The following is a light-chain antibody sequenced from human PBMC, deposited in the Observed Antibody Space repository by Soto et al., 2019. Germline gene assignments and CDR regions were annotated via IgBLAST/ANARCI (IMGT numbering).Light chain of an antibody. Sequence: EIVWTQSPGTLSLSPGESATLSCRSSQTVSSSYLAWYQQRPGQAPRLLIYGASNRATGIPDRFSGSGSGTDFTLTVSRLEPEDFAVYYCQQYGSSPGTFGGGTKVDI. V-gene: IGKV3-20*01. J-gene: IGKJ4*01. CDR2: GAS. CDR3: QQYGSSPGT. CDR1: QTVSSSY.